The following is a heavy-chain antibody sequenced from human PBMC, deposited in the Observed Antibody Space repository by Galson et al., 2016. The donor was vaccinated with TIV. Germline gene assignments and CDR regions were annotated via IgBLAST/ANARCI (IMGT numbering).Heavy chain of an antibody. D-gene: IGHD3-10*01. Sequence: SLRLSCAVSEFTFNNYYIHWVRQAPGKGLVWVSRIRNDGTNTGHADSVKGRFTISRDNAKETVDLQMTSLRADDTAVYYCAKCSGSMFDYWGQGTVVTVSS. CDR3: AKCSGSMFDY. J-gene: IGHJ4*02. CDR1: EFTFNNYY. V-gene: IGHV3-74*01. CDR2: IRNDGTNT.